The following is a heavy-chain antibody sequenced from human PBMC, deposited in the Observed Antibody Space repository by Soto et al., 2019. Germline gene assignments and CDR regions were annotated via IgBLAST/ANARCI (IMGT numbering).Heavy chain of an antibody. Sequence: LGGSLRLSCAASGFTFSNAWMSWVRQAPGKGLGWVGRIKSKTDGGTTDYAAAVKGRFTISRDDSKNTLYLQMNSLKTEDTAVYYCTTDTYDFSSALGAFDLWGRGTLVTVSS. CDR1: GFTFSNAW. V-gene: IGHV3-15*01. D-gene: IGHD3-3*01. CDR2: IKSKTDGGTT. CDR3: TTDTYDFSSALGAFDL. J-gene: IGHJ2*01.